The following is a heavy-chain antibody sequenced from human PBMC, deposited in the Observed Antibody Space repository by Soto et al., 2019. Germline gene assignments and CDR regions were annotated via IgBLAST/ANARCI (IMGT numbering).Heavy chain of an antibody. CDR1: GGTFSSYT. J-gene: IGHJ4*02. CDR2: IIPILGIA. Sequence: SVKVSCKASGGTFSSYTISWVRQAPGQGLEWMGRIIPILGIANYAQKFQGRVTITADKSTSTAYMELSSLRSEDTAVYYCAREDSSSFSFDYWGQGTLVTVSS. V-gene: IGHV1-69*04. CDR3: AREDSSSFSFDY. D-gene: IGHD6-13*01.